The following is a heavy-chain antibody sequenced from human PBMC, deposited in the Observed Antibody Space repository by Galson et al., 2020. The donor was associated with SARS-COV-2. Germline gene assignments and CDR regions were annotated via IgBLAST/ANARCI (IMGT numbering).Heavy chain of an antibody. J-gene: IGHJ6*02. V-gene: IGHV4-61*02. Sequence: SETLSLTCTVSGGSISSGCYYWGWIRQPAGKGLEWIGRIYKSGNTNYNPSLWSQVTISLDTSKNQFSLQLRSVTAADTAVYYCARGNSPFVTIFGGITGPCGMDVWSQGTTVTVSS. CDR2: IYKSGNT. CDR3: ARGNSPFVTIFGGITGPCGMDV. CDR1: GGSISSGCYY. D-gene: IGHD3-3*01.